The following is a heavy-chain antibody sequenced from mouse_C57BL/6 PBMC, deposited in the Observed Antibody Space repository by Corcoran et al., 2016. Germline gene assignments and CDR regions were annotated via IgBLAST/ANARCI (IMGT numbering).Heavy chain of an antibody. CDR2: IFPGSGST. CDR3: ARGTTVGGDY. J-gene: IGHJ2*01. V-gene: IGHV1-75*01. Sequence: QVQLQQSVPELVKPGASVKISCKASGYTFTGYYINWVKQRTGQGLEWIGWIFPGSGSTYYNEKFRGKATLTVDKSSSTGYMLLSSLSSEDSAVYFCARGTTVGGDYWGQGTTLTFSS. CDR1: GYTFTGYY. D-gene: IGHD1-1*01.